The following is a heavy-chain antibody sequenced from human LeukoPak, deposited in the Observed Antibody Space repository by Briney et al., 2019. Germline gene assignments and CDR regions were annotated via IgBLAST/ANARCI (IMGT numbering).Heavy chain of an antibody. D-gene: IGHD3-10*01. V-gene: IGHV1-69*05. Sequence: VNLSRKVSAGTLRMYSISWVRHAPGQGLEWMGGIISIFDTAIYTQKLQGRLTIKTHESTSTAYRELSSLRSEDTAVYYCASEALKDNYYGSPKDAFDLWGEGTMVTVSS. CDR1: AGTLRMYS. J-gene: IGHJ3*01. CDR3: ASEALKDNYYGSPKDAFDL. CDR2: IISIFDTA.